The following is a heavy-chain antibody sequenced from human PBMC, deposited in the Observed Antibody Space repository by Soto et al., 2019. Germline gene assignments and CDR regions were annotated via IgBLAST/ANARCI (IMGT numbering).Heavy chain of an antibody. CDR2: IWYDGSNK. J-gene: IGHJ6*02. Sequence: QVQLVESGGGVVQPGRSLRLSCAASGFTFSSYGMHWVRQAPGKGLEWVAVIWYDGSNKYYADSVKGRFTISRDNSKNTLYLQMNSLRAEDTAVYYCAGAGYGDYVSYYGMDVWGQGTTVTVSS. CDR1: GFTFSSYG. CDR3: AGAGYGDYVSYYGMDV. V-gene: IGHV3-33*01. D-gene: IGHD4-17*01.